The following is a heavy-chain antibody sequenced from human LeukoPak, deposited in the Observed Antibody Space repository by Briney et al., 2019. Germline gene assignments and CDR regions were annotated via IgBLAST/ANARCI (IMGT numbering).Heavy chain of an antibody. CDR3: ARYDDSSGYYYPEYFQH. J-gene: IGHJ1*01. Sequence: GASVKVSCKASGGTFSSYAISWVRQAPGQGLEWMGGIIPIFGTANYAQKFQGRVTITADESTSTAYMELSSLRSEDTAVYYCARYDDSSGYYYPEYFQHWGQGTLVTVSS. D-gene: IGHD3-22*01. V-gene: IGHV1-69*01. CDR2: IIPIFGTA. CDR1: GGTFSSYA.